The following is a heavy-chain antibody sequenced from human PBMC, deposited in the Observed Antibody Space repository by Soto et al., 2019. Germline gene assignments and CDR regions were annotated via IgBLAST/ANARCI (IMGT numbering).Heavy chain of an antibody. Sequence: QVQVQQWGAGVLQFSETLSLTCAVNGGSFSGWHWNWIRQPPGKGLEWIGEASHTGGTNYNPSLESPVTISVDRSRNQLSLKLTSVSAEATAVYHCARSRNLDVWGPGTTVIVSS. CDR1: GGSFSGWH. CDR3: ARSRNLDV. J-gene: IGHJ6*02. D-gene: IGHD1-1*01. V-gene: IGHV4-34*01. CDR2: ASHTGGT.